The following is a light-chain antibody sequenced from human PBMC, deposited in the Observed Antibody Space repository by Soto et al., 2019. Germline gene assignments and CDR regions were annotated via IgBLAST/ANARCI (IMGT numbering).Light chain of an antibody. J-gene: IGLJ3*02. CDR3: SSYTSSSTLGM. Sequence: QSALTQPASVSGSPGQPITISCTGTSSDVGGYNYVSWYQLHPGRAPKLMIYDVINRPSGVSNRFSGSKSGNTASLTISGLQAEDEADYYCSSYTSSSTLGMFGGGTKVTVL. V-gene: IGLV2-14*01. CDR1: SSDVGGYNY. CDR2: DVI.